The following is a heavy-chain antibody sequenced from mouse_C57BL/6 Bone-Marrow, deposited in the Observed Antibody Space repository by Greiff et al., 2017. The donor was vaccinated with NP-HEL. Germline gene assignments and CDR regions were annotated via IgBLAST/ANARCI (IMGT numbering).Heavy chain of an antibody. CDR1: GYTFTSYG. V-gene: IGHV1-81*01. J-gene: IGHJ2*01. D-gene: IGHD1-1*01. CDR3: ARGLITTVVATD. Sequence: QVQLQQSGAELARPGASVKLSCKASGYTFTSYGISWVKQRTGQGLEWIGEIYPRSGNTYYNEKFKGKATLTADKSSSTAYMELRSLTSEDSAVYFCARGLITTVVATDWGQGTALTVSS. CDR2: IYPRSGNT.